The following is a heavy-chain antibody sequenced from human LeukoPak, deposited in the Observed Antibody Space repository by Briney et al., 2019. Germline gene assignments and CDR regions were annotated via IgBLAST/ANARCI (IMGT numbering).Heavy chain of an antibody. Sequence: GGSLRLSCAASGFTFSTYGMAWVRQAPGKGLEWVSTISSGGDRTYYADSVKGRFTISRDTSRNTLSLQLSGLRADDTAVYYCAKTLHISMTQIWNYYFHYWGHGTLVTVSS. D-gene: IGHD3-22*01. CDR2: ISSGGDRT. CDR3: AKTLHISMTQIWNYYFHY. V-gene: IGHV3-23*01. J-gene: IGHJ4*01. CDR1: GFTFSTYG.